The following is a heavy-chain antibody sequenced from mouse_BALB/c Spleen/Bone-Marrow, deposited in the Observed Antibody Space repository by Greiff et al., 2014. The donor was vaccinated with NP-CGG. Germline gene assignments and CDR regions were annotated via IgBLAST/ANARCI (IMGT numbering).Heavy chain of an antibody. Sequence: EVQLQQSGAELVEPGASVKLSCTGSGFNIKDTFMHWVKQRPEQGLEWIGRIDPANGNTKYDPKFQGKATITADTSSNTAYLQLTSLTSEDTAAYYCTRGGDYWGQGTTLAVSS. CDR2: IDPANGNT. CDR1: GFNIKDTF. V-gene: IGHV14-3*02. CDR3: TRGGDY. J-gene: IGHJ2*01.